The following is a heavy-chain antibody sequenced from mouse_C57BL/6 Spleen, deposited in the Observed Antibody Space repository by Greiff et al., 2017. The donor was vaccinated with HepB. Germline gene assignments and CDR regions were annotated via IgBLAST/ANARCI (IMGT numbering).Heavy chain of an antibody. CDR1: GYTFTDYY. CDR2: INPYNGGT. Sequence: EVQLKESGPVLVKPGASVKMSCKASGYTFTDYYMNWVKQSHGKSLEWIGVINPYNGGTSYNQKFKGKATLTVDKSSSTAYMELNSLTSEDSAVYYCASFRDYAMDYWGQGTSVTVSS. J-gene: IGHJ4*01. D-gene: IGHD3-3*01. V-gene: IGHV1-19*01. CDR3: ASFRDYAMDY.